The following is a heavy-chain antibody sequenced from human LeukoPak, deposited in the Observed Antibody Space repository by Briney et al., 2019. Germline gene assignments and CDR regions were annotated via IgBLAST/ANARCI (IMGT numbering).Heavy chain of an antibody. CDR2: XXPEDGET. J-gene: IGHJ3*02. Sequence: ASVKVSCKVSGYTLTELSMHWVRQAPGKGLEXXXXXXPEDGETIYAQKFQGRVTMTEDTSTDTTYMELSSLRSEDTAVYYCATGGVVVPAAIFSGAFDIWGQGTMVTVSS. CDR1: GYTLTELS. CDR3: ATGGVVVPAAIFSGAFDI. V-gene: IGHV1-24*01. D-gene: IGHD2-2*01.